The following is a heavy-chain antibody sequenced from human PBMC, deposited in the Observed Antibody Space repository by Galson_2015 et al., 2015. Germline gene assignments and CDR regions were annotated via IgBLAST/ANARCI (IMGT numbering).Heavy chain of an antibody. CDR1: GGTFSSYA. CDR3: ARDSPDFSKPYGMDV. J-gene: IGHJ6*02. D-gene: IGHD3-3*01. CDR2: IIPIFGTA. Sequence: SVKVSCKASGGTFSSYAISWVRQAPGQGLEWMGGIIPIFGTANYAQKFQGRVTITADESTSTAYMELSSLRSEDTAVYYCARDSPDFSKPYGMDVWGQGTTVTVSS. V-gene: IGHV1-69*13.